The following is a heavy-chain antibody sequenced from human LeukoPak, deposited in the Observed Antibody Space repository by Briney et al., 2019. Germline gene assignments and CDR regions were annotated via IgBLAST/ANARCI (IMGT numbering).Heavy chain of an antibody. J-gene: IGHJ4*02. V-gene: IGHV3-30*01. CDR2: ISYDGSNK. Sequence: PGGSLRLSCAASGFTFSSYAMHWVRQAPGKGLEWVAVISYDGSNKYYADSVKGRFTISRDNSKNTLYLQMNSLRAEDTAVYYCAREDQIAAAYDYWGQGTLVTVSS. D-gene: IGHD6-13*01. CDR3: AREDQIAAAYDY. CDR1: GFTFSSYA.